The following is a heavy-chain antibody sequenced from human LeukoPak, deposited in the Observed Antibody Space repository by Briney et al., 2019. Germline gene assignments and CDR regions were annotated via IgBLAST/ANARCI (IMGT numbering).Heavy chain of an antibody. CDR2: IYHSGHT. CDR3: ARHPFQYPFDH. V-gene: IGHV4-59*08. Sequence: ASETLSLTCTVSGASVSSDYWSWIRQSPGKGLEWIGYIYHSGHTMSNPSLKSRVSLSLDTSNNQFSLKLSSVTAAGTAVYYCARHPFQYPFDHWGQGTVVSVSS. J-gene: IGHJ5*02. D-gene: IGHD2/OR15-2a*01. CDR1: GASVSSDY.